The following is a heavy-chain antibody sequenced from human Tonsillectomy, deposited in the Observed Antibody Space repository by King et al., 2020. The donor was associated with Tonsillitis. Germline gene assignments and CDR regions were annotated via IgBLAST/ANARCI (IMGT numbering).Heavy chain of an antibody. J-gene: IGHJ6*02. Sequence: QLVQSGAEVKKPGESLRISCKGSGFSFTSYWISWVRQMPGKGLEWMGKIDPSDSYINYSPSFQGHVTISADKSISTAYLQWSSLKASDTAMYYCARRSGYYYSYGMDVWGQGTTVTVFS. CDR2: IDPSDSYI. V-gene: IGHV5-10-1*03. CDR3: ARRSGYYYSYGMDV. CDR1: GFSFTSYW. D-gene: IGHD1-14*01.